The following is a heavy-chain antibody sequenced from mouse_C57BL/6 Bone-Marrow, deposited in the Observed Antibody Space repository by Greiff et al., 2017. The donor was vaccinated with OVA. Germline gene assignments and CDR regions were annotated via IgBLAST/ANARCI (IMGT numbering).Heavy chain of an antibody. V-gene: IGHV14-4*01. CDR3: TRYYGYEGFAY. J-gene: IGHJ3*01. Sequence: EVQLQQSGAELVRPGASVKLSCTASGFNIKDDYMHWVKQRPEQGLEWIGWIDPENGDTEYASKFQGKATITADTSSNTAYLQLSSLTSEDTAVYYCTRYYGYEGFAYWGQGTLVTVSA. CDR1: GFNIKDDY. D-gene: IGHD2-2*01. CDR2: IDPENGDT.